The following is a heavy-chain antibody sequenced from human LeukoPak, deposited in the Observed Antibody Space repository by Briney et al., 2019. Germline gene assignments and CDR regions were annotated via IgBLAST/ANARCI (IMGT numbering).Heavy chain of an antibody. V-gene: IGHV4-59*08. CDR2: IYCSGST. CDR1: GGSISSYH. J-gene: IGHJ4*02. D-gene: IGHD4-17*01. Sequence: SEPLSLTCTVSGGSISSYHWSWFRQPPAKGLECIGYIYCSGSTNYNPSLKSRVTISVDTSKKHFSLKLSSVTAADTAVYYCASNYGDYFDFWGQGTLVTVSS. CDR3: ASNYGDYFDF.